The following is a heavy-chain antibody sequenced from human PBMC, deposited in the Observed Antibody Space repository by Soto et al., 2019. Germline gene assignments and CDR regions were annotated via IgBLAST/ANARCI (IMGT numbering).Heavy chain of an antibody. V-gene: IGHV4-30-2*01. CDR1: GASISSSGYS. D-gene: IGHD2-21*02. CDR2: FLYTGTS. J-gene: IGHJ4*02. Sequence: QLQLQESGSGLLEPSQTLSLTCAVSGASISSSGYSWNWIRQAPGRGLEWIGDFLYTGTSSYEPSLKGRVTMSADTSKNQFSLQLSSVTAADTAVYHCARGGGLPDCAGYCATDFWGQGTLVTVSS. CDR3: ARGGGLPDCAGYCATDF.